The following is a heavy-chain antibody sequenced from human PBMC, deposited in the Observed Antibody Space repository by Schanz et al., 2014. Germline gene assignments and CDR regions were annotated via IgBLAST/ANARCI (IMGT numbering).Heavy chain of an antibody. CDR2: HWHDGSKK. V-gene: IGHV3-33*03. CDR1: GFTFSSYD. Sequence: QVQLVESGGGVVQPGRSLRLSCVASGFTFSSYDVFWVRQAPGKGLEWVAIHWHDGSKKYYADSVKGRFTVSRDNAKNTLYLQMNTLRAEDTAVYYCAGSALYFEDNCFDPWGQGTLVTVSS. J-gene: IGHJ5*02. D-gene: IGHD2-8*01. CDR3: AGSALYFEDNCFDP.